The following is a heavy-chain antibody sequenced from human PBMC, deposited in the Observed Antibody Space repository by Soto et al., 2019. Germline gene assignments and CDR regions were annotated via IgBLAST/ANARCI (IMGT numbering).Heavy chain of an antibody. D-gene: IGHD5-18*01. CDR3: TRRRDCTAMAPLDS. J-gene: IGHJ4*02. CDR2: IRSKVNTYAT. Sequence: EVQLVESGGGLVQPGGSLKLSCAASGFTFSDSAIHWVRQASGKGLEWVGRIRSKVNTYATIYAASVKGRFTISRDDSMITAYLQMASLASEDTAVYYCTRRRDCTAMAPLDSWGQGTLVTVSS. CDR1: GFTFSDSA. V-gene: IGHV3-73*02.